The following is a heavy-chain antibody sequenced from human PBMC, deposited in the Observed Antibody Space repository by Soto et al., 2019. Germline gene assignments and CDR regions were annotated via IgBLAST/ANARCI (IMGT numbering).Heavy chain of an antibody. V-gene: IGHV4-31*03. J-gene: IGHJ3*02. Sequence: QVQLQESGPGLVKPSQTLSLNCRVSGGSISRGDYYWSWIRQHPGRGLEWIGHIYHSGRTNYNPSLKSRVDISLDTSKSQFSLSLTSVTAADTAVYRCARVGSDFDAFDIWGQGTMVTVSS. CDR2: IYHSGRT. CDR1: GGSISRGDYY. D-gene: IGHD3-16*01. CDR3: ARVGSDFDAFDI.